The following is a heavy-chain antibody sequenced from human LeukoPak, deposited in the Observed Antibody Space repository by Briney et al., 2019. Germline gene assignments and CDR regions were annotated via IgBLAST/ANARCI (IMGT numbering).Heavy chain of an antibody. Sequence: PGGSLRLSCAASGFTLSSYAMSWVRQAPGKGLEWVSAISGSGGSTYYADSVKGRFTISRDNSKNTLYLQMNSLRAEDTAVYYCAKGGHLSGSHYYYYYGMDVWGQGTTVTVSS. CDR2: ISGSGGST. CDR1: GFTLSSYA. V-gene: IGHV3-23*01. D-gene: IGHD2/OR15-2a*01. CDR3: AKGGHLSGSHYYYYYGMDV. J-gene: IGHJ6*02.